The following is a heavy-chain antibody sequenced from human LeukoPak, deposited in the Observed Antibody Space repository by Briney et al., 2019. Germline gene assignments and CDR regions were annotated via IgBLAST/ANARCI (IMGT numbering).Heavy chain of an antibody. Sequence: GGSLRLSCAASGFTFSSYGMHWVRQAPGKGLEWVAVIWYDGSNKYYADSVKGRFTLSRDNSKNTLYLQMNSLRAEDTAVYYCARDGSSGWYWVDYWGQGTLVTVSS. CDR1: GFTFSSYG. D-gene: IGHD6-19*01. CDR3: ARDGSSGWYWVDY. V-gene: IGHV3-33*01. CDR2: IWYDGSNK. J-gene: IGHJ4*02.